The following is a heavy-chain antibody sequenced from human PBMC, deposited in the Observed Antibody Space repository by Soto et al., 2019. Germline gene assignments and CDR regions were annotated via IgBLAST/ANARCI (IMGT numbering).Heavy chain of an antibody. Sequence: PXGSLILSCVASGYTFNSHEMNWVRQAPGKGLEWISSIIGSGTTNYAESVKGRFTISRDDAHKSLFLEMKDLRVEDTAVYYCARGGINWGQGTLVTVS. V-gene: IGHV3-48*03. CDR1: GYTFNSHE. CDR3: ARGGIN. J-gene: IGHJ4*02. CDR2: IIGSGTT. D-gene: IGHD3-16*01.